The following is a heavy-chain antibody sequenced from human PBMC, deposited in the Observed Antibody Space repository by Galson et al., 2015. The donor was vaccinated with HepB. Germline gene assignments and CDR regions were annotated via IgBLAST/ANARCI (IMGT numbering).Heavy chain of an antibody. CDR3: AKDQVACNGVFDAFDI. V-gene: IGHV3-23*01. D-gene: IGHD6-19*01. J-gene: IGHJ3*02. CDR1: GFSFSTYA. Sequence: SLRLSCAASGFSFSTYAVSWVRQAPGKGLEWLSGIPGSGDVTYYADSVKGRFTISRDNSKSTLYLQMNSLRPDDTAVYYCAKDQVACNGVFDAFDIWGQGTMVTVSS. CDR2: IPGSGDVT.